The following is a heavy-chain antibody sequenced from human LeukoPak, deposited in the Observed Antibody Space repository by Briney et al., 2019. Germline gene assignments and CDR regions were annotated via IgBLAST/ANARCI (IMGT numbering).Heavy chain of an antibody. CDR2: ISNRGTTI. D-gene: IGHD3-22*01. J-gene: IGHJ4*02. Sequence: PGGSLRLSCAASGFTFSDFYMTWIRQAPGKGLEWVSYISNRGTTIHYADSVRGRFTISRDNAKKSLYLQMNGLRAEDTAVYYCARSADRSGYFREITLYYFDYWGRGTLVTVSS. CDR1: GFTFSDFY. CDR3: ARSADRSGYFREITLYYFDY. V-gene: IGHV3-11*01.